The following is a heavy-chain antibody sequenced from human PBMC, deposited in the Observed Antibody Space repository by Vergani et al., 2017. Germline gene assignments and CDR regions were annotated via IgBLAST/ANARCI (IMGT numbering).Heavy chain of an antibody. D-gene: IGHD3-10*01. Sequence: QVQLQESGPGLVKPSETLSLTCTVSGGSVSSGSYYWSWIRQPPGKGLEWIGYIYYSGSTNYNPPLKSRVTISVDTSKNQFSLKLSSVTAADTAVYYCASWFGELLYDAFDIWGQGTMVTVSS. J-gene: IGHJ3*02. CDR3: ASWFGELLYDAFDI. CDR1: GGSVSSGSYY. V-gene: IGHV4-61*01. CDR2: IYYSGST.